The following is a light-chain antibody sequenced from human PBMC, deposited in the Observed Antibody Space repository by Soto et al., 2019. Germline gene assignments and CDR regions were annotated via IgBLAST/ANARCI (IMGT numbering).Light chain of an antibody. Sequence: TLSASVGDTVTITCRASQTISVSLAWYQQKPGKAPNLLIYDASTLQGGIPSRFSGSGSGTEFTLTVPSLQPEDFATYFCQQYDKYSTFGHGTKVDIQ. CDR3: QQYDKYST. J-gene: IGKJ1*01. V-gene: IGKV1-5*01. CDR1: QTISVS. CDR2: DAS.